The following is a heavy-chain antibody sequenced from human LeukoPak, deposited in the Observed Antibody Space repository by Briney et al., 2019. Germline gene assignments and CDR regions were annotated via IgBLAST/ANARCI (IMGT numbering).Heavy chain of an antibody. CDR2: IKSKTDGGTT. J-gene: IGHJ4*02. V-gene: IGHV3-15*01. D-gene: IGHD5-24*01. Sequence: GGSLRLSCAASRFTFRDYYMSWIRQAPGKGLEWVGRIKSKTDGGTTDYAAPVKGRFTISRDDSKNTLYLQMNSLKTEDTAVYYCTAPRERDGYNGYWGQGTLVTVSS. CDR3: TAPRERDGYNGY. CDR1: RFTFRDYY.